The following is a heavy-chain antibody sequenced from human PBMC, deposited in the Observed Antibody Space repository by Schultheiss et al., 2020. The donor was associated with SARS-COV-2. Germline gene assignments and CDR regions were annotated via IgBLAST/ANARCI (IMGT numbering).Heavy chain of an antibody. D-gene: IGHD6-19*01. V-gene: IGHV4-59*08. Sequence: SETLSLTCAVYGGSFSGFYWSWIRQRPGKGLEWIGYIYYSGSTNYNPSLRGRVTISVDTSKNQFSLKLSSVTAADTAVYYCARHLGQWLVPYWYFDLWGRGTLVTVSS. CDR3: ARHLGQWLVPYWYFDL. CDR1: GGSFSGFY. CDR2: IYYSGST. J-gene: IGHJ2*01.